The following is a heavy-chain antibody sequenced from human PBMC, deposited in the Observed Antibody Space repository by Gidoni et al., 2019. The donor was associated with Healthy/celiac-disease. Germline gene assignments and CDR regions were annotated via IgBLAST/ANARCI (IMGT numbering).Heavy chain of an antibody. CDR1: GLPFSSYA. J-gene: IGHJ6*03. V-gene: IGHV3-23*01. Sequence: EVQLLESGGGLVQPGGSLRLSCAASGLPFSSYAMSWVRQAPGTGLGWVSAISVSGGSTYYSDSVKGRFTISRDNSKNTLYLQMNSLRAEDTAVYYCAKSKGENPTYYYYYYMDVWGKGTTVTVSS. CDR2: ISVSGGST. D-gene: IGHD3-16*01. CDR3: AKSKGENPTYYYYYYMDV.